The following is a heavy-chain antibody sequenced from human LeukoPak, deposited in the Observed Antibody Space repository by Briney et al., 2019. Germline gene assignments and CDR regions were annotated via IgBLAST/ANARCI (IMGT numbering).Heavy chain of an antibody. D-gene: IGHD3-10*01. CDR2: IYYSGST. J-gene: IGHJ4*02. V-gene: IGHV4-39*01. CDR3: ARHGSYYDY. CDR1: GGSISSSSYY. Sequence: SETLSLTCTVSGGSISSSSYYWGWIRQPPGKGLEWIGSIYYSGSTYYNPSLKSRVTVSVDTSKNQFSLKLSSVTAADTGVYYCARHGSYYDYWGEGALVTVSS.